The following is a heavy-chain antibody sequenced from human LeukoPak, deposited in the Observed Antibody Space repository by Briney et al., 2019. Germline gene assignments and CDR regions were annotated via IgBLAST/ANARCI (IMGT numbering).Heavy chain of an antibody. Sequence: PGGSLRLSCVGSGFTFSRSAMSWVRLAPGKGLEWISYISSSSSTIFYADSVKGRFTISRDNAKNSLYLQMNSLRDEDTAVYYCARDRYSGSYLADYWGQGSLVTVSS. CDR3: ARDRYSGSYLADY. CDR1: GFTFSRSA. V-gene: IGHV3-48*02. J-gene: IGHJ4*02. D-gene: IGHD1-26*01. CDR2: ISSSSSTI.